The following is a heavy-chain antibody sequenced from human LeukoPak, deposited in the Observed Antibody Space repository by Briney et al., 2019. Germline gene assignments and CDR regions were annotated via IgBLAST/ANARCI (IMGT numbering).Heavy chain of an antibody. CDR2: ISSGSTYM. V-gene: IGHV3-21*01. CDR3: ARDPGVVDY. Sequence: GGSLRLSCAASGFTFSTYNINWVRQVPGKGLEWVSSISSGSTYMYYADSVKGRFTISRDNAKNSLYLQMNSLRAEDTAVYYCARDPGVVDYWGQGTLVTVSS. CDR1: GFTFSTYN. J-gene: IGHJ4*02.